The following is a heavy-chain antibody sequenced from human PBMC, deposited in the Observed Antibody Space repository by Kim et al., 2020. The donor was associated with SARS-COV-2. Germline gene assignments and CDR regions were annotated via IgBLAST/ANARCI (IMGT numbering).Heavy chain of an antibody. Sequence: GGSLRLSCAASGFTFSDYYMSWIRQAPGKGLEWVSYISSSSSYTNYADSVKGRFTISRDNAKNSLYLQMNSLRAEDTAVYYCARAIIYGVRGDYFDYWGQGTLVTVSS. CDR3: ARAIIYGVRGDYFDY. CDR2: ISSSSSYT. D-gene: IGHD3-10*02. J-gene: IGHJ4*02. V-gene: IGHV3-11*05. CDR1: GFTFSDYY.